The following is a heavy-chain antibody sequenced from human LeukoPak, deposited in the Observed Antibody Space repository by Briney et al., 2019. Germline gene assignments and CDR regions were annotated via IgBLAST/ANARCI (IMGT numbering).Heavy chain of an antibody. CDR3: ARLFYGSGSSKYYFDY. D-gene: IGHD3-10*01. CDR1: GFTLSKHW. CDR2: VNYGGTTT. J-gene: IGHJ4*02. Sequence: GGSLRLSCAASGFTLSKHWMNWVRQVPGKGLVWVSRVNYGGTTTTYADFVKGRFTISRDNAKNTLYLQMNSLRAEDTAVYYCARLFYGSGSSKYYFDYWGLGTLVTVSS. V-gene: IGHV3-74*01.